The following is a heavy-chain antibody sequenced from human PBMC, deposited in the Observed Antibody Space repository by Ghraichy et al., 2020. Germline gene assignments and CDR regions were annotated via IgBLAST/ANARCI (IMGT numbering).Heavy chain of an antibody. Sequence: GGSLRLSCAASGFTFSTYNMNWVRQAPGKGLEWVSLISSGSSTIYYADSVRGRFTISRDSAKNSLYLQMNSLRGEDTAVYYCARDGHCGGDCSFDYWGQGTLVTVSS. CDR1: GFTFSTYN. CDR3: ARDGHCGGDCSFDY. V-gene: IGHV3-48*01. J-gene: IGHJ4*02. CDR2: ISSGSSTI. D-gene: IGHD2-21*02.